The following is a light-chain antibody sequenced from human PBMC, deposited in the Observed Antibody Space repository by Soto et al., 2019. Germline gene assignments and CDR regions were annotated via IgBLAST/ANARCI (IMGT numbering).Light chain of an antibody. CDR2: GAS. Sequence: EIVLTHSPATLSLSPGDRATLSCRASQSVSTYLAWYRQKPVQAPRLVXYGASSRATGIPDRFSGSGSGTDFTLTIVRLEPEDFAVYYCQQYGTSPRTFGQGTKV. CDR1: QSVSTY. CDR3: QQYGTSPRT. V-gene: IGKV3-20*01. J-gene: IGKJ1*01.